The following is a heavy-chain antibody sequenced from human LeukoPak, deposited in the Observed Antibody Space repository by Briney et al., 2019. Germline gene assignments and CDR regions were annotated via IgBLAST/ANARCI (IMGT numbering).Heavy chain of an antibody. Sequence: GGSLRLSYAASGFTVSSSYMSWVRQAPGKGLEWVSVFYSGGKTYYTDSVKGRFTISRDNSKNTLYLQMNSLRAEDTAVYYCARDQSRYYDSSGHDAFDIWGQGTMVTVSS. CDR1: GFTVSSSY. CDR3: ARDQSRYYDSSGHDAFDI. V-gene: IGHV3-53*01. J-gene: IGHJ3*02. D-gene: IGHD3-22*01. CDR2: FYSGGKT.